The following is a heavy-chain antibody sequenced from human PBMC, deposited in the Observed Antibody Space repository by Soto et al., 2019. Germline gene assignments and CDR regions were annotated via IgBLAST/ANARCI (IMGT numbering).Heavy chain of an antibody. D-gene: IGHD2-2*01. Sequence: PSETLSLTCAVSSGSISSSNWWSWVRQPPGKGLEWIGEIYHIGSTNYNPSLKSRFTISVDKSKNQFSLKLSSVTAADTAVYYCATGSVVPAAMRAFDIWGQGTMVS. J-gene: IGHJ3*02. CDR2: IYHIGST. CDR3: ATGSVVPAAMRAFDI. V-gene: IGHV4-4*02. CDR1: SGSISSSNW.